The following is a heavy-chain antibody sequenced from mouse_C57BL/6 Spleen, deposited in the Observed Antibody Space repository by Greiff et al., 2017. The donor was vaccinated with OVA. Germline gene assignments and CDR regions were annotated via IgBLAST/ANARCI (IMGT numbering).Heavy chain of an antibody. CDR2: IYPGDGDT. CDR3: ARWHYGSSRNWYFDV. J-gene: IGHJ1*03. Sequence: QVQLQQSGAELVKPGASVKISCKASGYAFSSYWMNWVKQRPGKGLEWIGQIYPGDGDTNYNGKFKGKATLTADKSSSTAYMQLSSLTSEDSAVYFCARWHYGSSRNWYFDVWGTGTTVTVSS. D-gene: IGHD1-1*01. CDR1: GYAFSSYW. V-gene: IGHV1-80*01.